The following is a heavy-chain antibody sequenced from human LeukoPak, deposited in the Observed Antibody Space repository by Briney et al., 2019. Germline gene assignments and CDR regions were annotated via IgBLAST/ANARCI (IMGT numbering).Heavy chain of an antibody. J-gene: IGHJ4*02. Sequence: SETLSLTCTVSGGSISSSNYFWGWIRQPPGKGLQWIGSIFYSGSTYYNPSLKSRVTISVDTSKNQFSLRLSSVTAADTAVYYCATKTGSSSGGDYWGQGTLVTVSS. D-gene: IGHD6-19*01. CDR3: ATKTGSSSGGDY. CDR2: IFYSGST. V-gene: IGHV4-39*07. CDR1: GGSISSSNYF.